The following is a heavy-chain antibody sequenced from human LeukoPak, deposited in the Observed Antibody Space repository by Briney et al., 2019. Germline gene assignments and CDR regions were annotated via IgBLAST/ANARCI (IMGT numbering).Heavy chain of an antibody. CDR3: ARERWGFADY. CDR1: GVSISSGGYH. D-gene: IGHD7-27*01. Sequence: SETLSLTCSVSGVSISSGGYHWSWSRQPAGNGLEWIGHIYTSGSTNYNPSLNIRVTISVDTSKNQFSLKVSSATAADTAVYYCARERWGFADYWGQGTLVTVSS. CDR2: IYTSGST. V-gene: IGHV4-61*09. J-gene: IGHJ4*02.